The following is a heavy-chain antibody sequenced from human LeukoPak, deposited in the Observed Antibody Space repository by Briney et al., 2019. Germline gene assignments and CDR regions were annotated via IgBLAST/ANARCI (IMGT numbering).Heavy chain of an antibody. CDR2: IYYSGSA. CDR1: GGSISSHY. V-gene: IGHV4-59*11. CDR3: ARGSYYCNYYMDV. Sequence: SETLSLTCTVSGGSISSHYWSWIRQPPGKGLEWIGYIYYSGSANYIPSLKSQVTISVDTSNNQFSLKLNSVTAADTAVYYCARGSYYCNYYMDVWGKETTVTVS. J-gene: IGHJ6*03.